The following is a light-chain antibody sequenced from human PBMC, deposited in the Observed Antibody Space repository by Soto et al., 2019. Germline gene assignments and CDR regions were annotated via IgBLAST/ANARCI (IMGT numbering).Light chain of an antibody. V-gene: IGLV2-14*01. CDR1: SNDVGGYNY. Sequence: QSVLTQPASVSGSPGQSITISCTGTSNDVGGYNYVSWYQQHPGKAPKFMIYDVSNRPSGVSNRFSGSKSGNTASLTISGLQAEDEADYYCSSYTSSTPYVFRAGTKLTVL. J-gene: IGLJ1*01. CDR3: SSYTSSTPYV. CDR2: DVS.